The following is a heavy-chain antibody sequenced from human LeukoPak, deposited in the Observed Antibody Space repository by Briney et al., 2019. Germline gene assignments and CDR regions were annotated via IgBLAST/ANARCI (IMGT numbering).Heavy chain of an antibody. J-gene: IGHJ4*02. CDR1: GGTFNTYA. Sequence: SVKVSCKASGGTFNTYAITWVRQAPGQGLEWMGRIIPIIGVAHYAQNFQGRVTLTADQSTTTAYMELSSLRSEDTAVYYCARGDSYDPLDDWGQGTLVTVSS. V-gene: IGHV1-69*04. CDR3: ARGDSYDPLDD. D-gene: IGHD3-3*01. CDR2: IIPIIGVA.